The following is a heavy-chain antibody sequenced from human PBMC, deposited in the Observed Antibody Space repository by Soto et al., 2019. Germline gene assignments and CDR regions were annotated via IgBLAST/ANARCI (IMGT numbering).Heavy chain of an antibody. CDR1: GYTFINYG. J-gene: IGHJ4*02. Sequence: ASVKVSCKSSGYTFINYGITWVRQAPGQGLEWMGWISGYDGNTNYAPKLQGRVTMTRNTSISTAYMELSSLRSEDTAVYYCARHLSGDGYKYWGQGTLVTVSS. V-gene: IGHV1-18*01. CDR3: ARHLSGDGYKY. D-gene: IGHD5-12*01. CDR2: ISGYDGNT.